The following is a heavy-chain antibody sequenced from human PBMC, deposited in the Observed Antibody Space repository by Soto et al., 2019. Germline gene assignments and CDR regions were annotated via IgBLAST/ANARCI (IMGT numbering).Heavy chain of an antibody. J-gene: IGHJ4*02. CDR1: SVSITSSNW. V-gene: IGHV4-4*02. CDR2: ISHSGTV. Sequence: QVRLQESGPGLVKPSETVSLTCDVSSVSITSSNWWTWVRQPPGKGLEWIGKISHSGTVNYNATLRSRVTISVDKPKIQLSLKLMSVTAADTAVYYCARDYDGFDYWGQGILVTVSS. CDR3: ARDYDGFDY. D-gene: IGHD3-16*01.